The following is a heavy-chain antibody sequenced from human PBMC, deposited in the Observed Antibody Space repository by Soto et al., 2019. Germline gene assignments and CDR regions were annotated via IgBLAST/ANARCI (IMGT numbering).Heavy chain of an antibody. V-gene: IGHV3-23*01. Sequence: GGSLRLSCASAGFSFSNAAMSWVRQAPGKGLEWVSSITSGGGTTYYAESLKGRLTISRDNFKNTLSLQMSSLRAEDTAVYFCARQTCAGASCQRHPIPHYFFDSWGQGTLVTVSS. D-gene: IGHD2-21*01. CDR1: GFSFSNAA. CDR3: ARQTCAGASCQRHPIPHYFFDS. J-gene: IGHJ4*02. CDR2: ITSGGGTT.